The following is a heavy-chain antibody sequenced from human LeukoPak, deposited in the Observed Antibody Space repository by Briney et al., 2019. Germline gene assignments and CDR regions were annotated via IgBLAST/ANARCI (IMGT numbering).Heavy chain of an antibody. CDR3: ARGDAD. Sequence: SETLSLTCAAYGGSFSGYYWSWIRQPPGKGLEWIGEINHSGSTNYNPSLKSRVTISVDTSKNQFSLKLSSVTAADTAVYYCARGDADWGQGTLVTVSS. J-gene: IGHJ4*02. V-gene: IGHV4-34*01. D-gene: IGHD2-8*01. CDR2: INHSGST. CDR1: GGSFSGYY.